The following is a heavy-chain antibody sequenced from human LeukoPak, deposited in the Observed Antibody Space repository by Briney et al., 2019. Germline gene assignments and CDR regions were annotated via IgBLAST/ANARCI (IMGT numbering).Heavy chain of an antibody. Sequence: PSETLSLTCTVSGGSISSYYWSWIRRPPGKGLEWIGYIYYSGSTSYNPSLKSRVTISVDTSKNQFSLKLSSVTAADTAVYYCAREGIAAAGPIDYWGQGTLVTVSS. V-gene: IGHV4-59*01. J-gene: IGHJ4*02. CDR2: IYYSGST. CDR3: AREGIAAAGPIDY. D-gene: IGHD6-13*01. CDR1: GGSISSYY.